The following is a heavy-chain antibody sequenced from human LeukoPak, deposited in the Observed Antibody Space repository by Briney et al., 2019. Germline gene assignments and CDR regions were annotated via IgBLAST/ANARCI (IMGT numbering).Heavy chain of an antibody. J-gene: IGHJ3*02. V-gene: IGHV1-2*02. CDR2: INPNSGGT. CDR3: AREFHPYYYDSSGNAFDI. CDR1: GYTFTGYY. D-gene: IGHD3-22*01. Sequence: ASVKVSCKASGYTFTGYYMHWVRQAPGQGLEWMGWINPNSGGTNYAQKLQGRVTMTRDTSISTAYMELSRLRSDDTAVYYCAREFHPYYYDSSGNAFDIWGQGTMVTVSS.